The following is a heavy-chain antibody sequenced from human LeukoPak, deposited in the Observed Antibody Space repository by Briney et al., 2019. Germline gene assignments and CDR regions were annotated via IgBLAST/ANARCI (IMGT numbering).Heavy chain of an antibody. CDR1: GYTFTDYY. V-gene: IGHV1-2*02. D-gene: IGHD1-26*01. CDR2: INPNSGGT. Sequence: AAVTVSYMGSGYTFTDYYMHWVRQAPGQGGAGMGWINPNSGGTNYAQKFQGRVTMTTDTSISTAYMALSRLRSDDTAVYYCARHEWELRSFDCWGQGTLVTVSS. J-gene: IGHJ4*02. CDR3: ARHEWELRSFDC.